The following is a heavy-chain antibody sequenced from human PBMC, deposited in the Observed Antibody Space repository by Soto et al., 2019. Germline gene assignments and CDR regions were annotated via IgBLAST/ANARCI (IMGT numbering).Heavy chain of an antibody. CDR3: ARDLSGTGLDI. CDR1: GDSIGRFY. CDR2: VYSTGGV. D-gene: IGHD1-26*01. V-gene: IGHV4-4*07. Sequence: QLQLHESGPGLVKPSETLSLTCNVSGDSIGRFYWSWIRQSAGKGLEGIGRVYSTGGVTYNPALKGRVTISLDRSNNHVSLEINCVTAADTAVYFCARDLSGTGLDIWGRGTRVSVSS. J-gene: IGHJ6*02.